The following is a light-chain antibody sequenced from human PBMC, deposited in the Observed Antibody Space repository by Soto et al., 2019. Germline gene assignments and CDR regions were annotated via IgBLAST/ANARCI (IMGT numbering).Light chain of an antibody. CDR1: QSVTSSF. CDR3: QQYDNSPRT. V-gene: IGKV3-20*01. J-gene: IGKJ1*01. CDR2: GAS. Sequence: EIVLTQSPGTLSLSPGERATLSFSASQSVTSSFLAWYQQKPGQAPRRLIYGASSRATGIPDRFSGIGSGTAVTLTISRVDLDDSAVYYCQQYDNSPRTFGHGTTLEIK.